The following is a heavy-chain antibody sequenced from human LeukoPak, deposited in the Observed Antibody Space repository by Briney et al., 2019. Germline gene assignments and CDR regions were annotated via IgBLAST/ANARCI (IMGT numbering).Heavy chain of an antibody. D-gene: IGHD1/OR15-1a*01. Sequence: SETLSLTCAVYGGSFSGYYWSWIRQPPGKGLEWIGEINHSGSTNHNPSLESRVTISVDTSKNQFSLKLSSVTAADTAVYCCAREEHAGYIDYWGQGTLVTVSS. CDR1: GGSFSGYY. V-gene: IGHV4-34*01. CDR2: INHSGST. J-gene: IGHJ4*02. CDR3: AREEHAGYIDY.